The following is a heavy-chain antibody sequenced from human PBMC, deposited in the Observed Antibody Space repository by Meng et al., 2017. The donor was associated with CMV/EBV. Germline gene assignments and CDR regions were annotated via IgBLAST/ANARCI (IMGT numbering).Heavy chain of an antibody. Sequence: QLSGWGPDVCKPSDTLSLPCAVYGGSFSGYHWSWIRQPPGKGLEWIGEINHSGSTNYNPSLKSRVTISVDTSKNQFSLKLSSVTAADTAVYYCARVWVRPAVLRFLKSVRFDPWGQGTLVTVSS. V-gene: IGHV4-34*01. D-gene: IGHD3-3*01. CDR1: GGSFSGYH. CDR3: ARVWVRPAVLRFLKSVRFDP. CDR2: INHSGST. J-gene: IGHJ5*02.